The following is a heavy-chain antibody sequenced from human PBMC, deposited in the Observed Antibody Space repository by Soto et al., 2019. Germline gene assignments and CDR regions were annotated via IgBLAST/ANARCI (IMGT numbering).Heavy chain of an antibody. D-gene: IGHD2-15*01. CDR1: GGSISSGGYS. CDR3: ARVAAADYYFDY. V-gene: IGHV4-30-2*01. J-gene: IGHJ4*02. CDR2: IYHSGST. Sequence: QLQLQESGSGLVKPSQTLSLTCAVSGGSISSGGYSWSWIRKPPGKGLEWIGYIYHSGSTYSNPSRKRRVAISVDRSKNQSSLKRSSVTAADTAVYYCARVAAADYYFDYWGQGTLVTVSS.